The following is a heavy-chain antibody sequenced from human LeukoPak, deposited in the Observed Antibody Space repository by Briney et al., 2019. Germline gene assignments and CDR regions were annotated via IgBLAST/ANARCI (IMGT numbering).Heavy chain of an antibody. CDR3: ARATFHPYSGGWYNWFDP. CDR2: INHSGST. CDR1: GGSFSGYY. J-gene: IGHJ5*02. V-gene: IGHV4-34*01. Sequence: SETLSLTCAVYGGSFSGYYWSWIRQPPGKGLEWIGEINHSGSTNYNPSLKSRVTISVDTSKNQFSLKLSSVTAADTAVYYCARATFHPYSGGWYNWFDPWGQGTLVTVSS. D-gene: IGHD6-19*01.